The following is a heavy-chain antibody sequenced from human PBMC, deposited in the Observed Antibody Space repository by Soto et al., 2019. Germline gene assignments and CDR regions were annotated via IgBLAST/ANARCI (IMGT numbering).Heavy chain of an antibody. D-gene: IGHD3-22*01. CDR2: IAYDGSNK. CDR1: GFTFSSYA. Sequence: QVQLVESGGGVVQPGRSLRLSCAASGFTFSSYAMHWVRQAPGKGLEWVAVIAYDGSNKYYADSVKGRFTISRDNSKNTLDLQMMSLRAEDTAVYSCAREGVDSSGYESCFDYWGQGTLVTVSS. CDR3: AREGVDSSGYESCFDY. J-gene: IGHJ4*02. V-gene: IGHV3-30-3*01.